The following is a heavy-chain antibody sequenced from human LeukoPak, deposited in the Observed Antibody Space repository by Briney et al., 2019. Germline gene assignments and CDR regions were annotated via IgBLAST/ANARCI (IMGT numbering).Heavy chain of an antibody. J-gene: IGHJ5*02. CDR1: GDSVRSGNYF. V-gene: IGHV4-61*01. Sequence: SETLSLTCTVFGDSVRSGNYFWTWIRQPPGKGLEWIGNIHYGGTTNYSPSFKSRVTMSVDTSKNQFSLKLNSVTAADTAVYYCARDPVYGGKGLGPWGQGTLVTVSS. CDR3: ARDPVYGGKGLGP. CDR2: IHYGGTT. D-gene: IGHD4-23*01.